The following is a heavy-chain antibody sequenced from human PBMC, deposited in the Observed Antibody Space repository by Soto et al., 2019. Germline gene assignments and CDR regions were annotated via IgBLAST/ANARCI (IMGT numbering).Heavy chain of an antibody. CDR3: AREINYDILTGYYNWFDP. D-gene: IGHD3-9*01. J-gene: IGHJ5*02. CDR1: GGSISSGGSY. Sequence: SETLSLTCTVSGGSISSGGSYWSWIRQHPGKGLEWIGYIYYSGSTYYNPSLKSRVTISVDTSKNQFSLKLSSVTAADTAVYYCAREINYDILTGYYNWFDPWGQGTLVTVSS. CDR2: IYYSGST. V-gene: IGHV4-31*03.